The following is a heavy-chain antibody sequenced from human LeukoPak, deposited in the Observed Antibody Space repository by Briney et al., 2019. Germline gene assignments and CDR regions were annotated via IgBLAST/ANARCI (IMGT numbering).Heavy chain of an antibody. Sequence: ASVKVSCKASGGTFISYAISWVRQAPGQGLEWMGGIIPIFGTANYAQKFQGRVTITTDESKRTAYMELSSLRSEDTAVYYCASPYYDSSGPLGYWGQGTLVTVSS. V-gene: IGHV1-69*05. CDR2: IIPIFGTA. CDR1: GGTFISYA. CDR3: ASPYYDSSGPLGY. J-gene: IGHJ4*02. D-gene: IGHD3-22*01.